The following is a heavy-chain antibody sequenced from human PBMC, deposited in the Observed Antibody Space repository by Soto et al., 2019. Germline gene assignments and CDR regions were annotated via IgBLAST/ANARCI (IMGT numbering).Heavy chain of an antibody. Sequence: EEQLLESGGALVVPGGSLRLSCAASGFAFSNYAMTWVRQAPGKGLEWVSSIRGNGDRTYYAESVKGRFTISRDNSKSTLFLQMNSLRADGTAVYFCARAEVTAVFGFWGQGTLVTVSS. V-gene: IGHV3-23*01. D-gene: IGHD2-21*02. CDR2: IRGNGDRT. CDR1: GFAFSNYA. CDR3: ARAEVTAVFGF. J-gene: IGHJ4*02.